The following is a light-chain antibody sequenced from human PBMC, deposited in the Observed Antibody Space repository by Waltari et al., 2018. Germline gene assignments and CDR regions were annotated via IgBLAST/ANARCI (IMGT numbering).Light chain of an antibody. V-gene: IGKV3-15*01. CDR1: QSVSSN. Sequence: EIIMTQSPATLSVSPWERATLSCRASQSVSSNLAWYQQKPGQAPRLLIYGASTRATGISARFSGSGSGTEFTLTISSLQSEDFAVYYCQQYNNWPPLTFGGGTKVEIK. CDR2: GAS. CDR3: QQYNNWPPLT. J-gene: IGKJ4*01.